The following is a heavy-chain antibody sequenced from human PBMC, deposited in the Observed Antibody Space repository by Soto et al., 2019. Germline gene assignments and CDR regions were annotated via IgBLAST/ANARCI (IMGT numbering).Heavy chain of an antibody. Sequence: ASETLSLTCTVSGGSISSYYWSWIRQPPGKGLEWIGYIYYSGSTNYNPSLKSRVTISVDTSKNQFSLKLSSVTAADTAVYYCARDRGKPMTKRDAFDIWGQGTMVTVSS. D-gene: IGHD3-22*01. J-gene: IGHJ3*02. CDR3: ARDRGKPMTKRDAFDI. V-gene: IGHV4-59*01. CDR1: GGSISSYY. CDR2: IYYSGST.